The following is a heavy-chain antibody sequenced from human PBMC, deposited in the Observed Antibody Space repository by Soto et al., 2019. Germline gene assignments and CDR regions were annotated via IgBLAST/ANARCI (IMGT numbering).Heavy chain of an antibody. CDR3: ARARAYCISTSCYRYMVV. J-gene: IGHJ6*03. D-gene: IGHD2-2*01. Sequence: EVQLVESGGGLVQPGGSLRLSCAASGFTFSSYDMHWVRQATGKGLEWVSAIGTAGDTYYPGSVKGRFTISRENAKSSLYLQMNSLRAGDTAVYYCARARAYCISTSCYRYMVVWGKGTTVTVSS. CDR1: GFTFSSYD. CDR2: IGTAGDT. V-gene: IGHV3-13*01.